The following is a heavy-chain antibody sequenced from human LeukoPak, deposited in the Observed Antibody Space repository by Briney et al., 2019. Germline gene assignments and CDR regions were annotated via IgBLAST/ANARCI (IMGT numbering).Heavy chain of an antibody. V-gene: IGHV3-7*01. CDR2: IKFDGSES. CDR1: GFTFSNYW. D-gene: IGHD6-6*01. CDR3: ARDYLSSSDY. J-gene: IGHJ4*02. Sequence: GGSLRLSCAASGFTFSNYWMSWVRQAPGKGLEWVANIKFDGSESYYVDSVKGRFTISRDNAKNSLYLQMNSLRAEDTAVYYCARDYLSSSDYWGQGTLVTVSS.